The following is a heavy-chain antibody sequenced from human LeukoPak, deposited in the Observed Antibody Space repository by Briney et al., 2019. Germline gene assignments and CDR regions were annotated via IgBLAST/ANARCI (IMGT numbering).Heavy chain of an antibody. J-gene: IGHJ4*02. CDR2: ISSSSSYI. CDR3: ARGATTAYYFDY. D-gene: IGHD1-26*01. CDR1: GFTFSSYS. Sequence: GGSLRLSCAASGFTFSSYSMNWVRQAPGKGLEWVSSISSSSSYIYYADSVKDRFTISRDNAKNSLYLQMNSLRAEDTAVYYCARGATTAYYFDYWGQGTLVTVSS. V-gene: IGHV3-21*01.